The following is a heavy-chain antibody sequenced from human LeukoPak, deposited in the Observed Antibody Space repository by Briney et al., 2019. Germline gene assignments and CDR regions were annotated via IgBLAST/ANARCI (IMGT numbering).Heavy chain of an antibody. Sequence: KPSETLSLTCTVSGGSISSYYWSWIRQPAGKGLEWIGRIYTSGSTNYNPSLKSRVTMSVDTSKNQFSLKLSSVTAADTAVYYCARDNIVVVPAAENWFDPWGQGTLVTVSS. CDR3: ARDNIVVVPAAENWFDP. J-gene: IGHJ5*02. CDR1: GGSISSYY. CDR2: IYTSGST. D-gene: IGHD2-2*01. V-gene: IGHV4-4*07.